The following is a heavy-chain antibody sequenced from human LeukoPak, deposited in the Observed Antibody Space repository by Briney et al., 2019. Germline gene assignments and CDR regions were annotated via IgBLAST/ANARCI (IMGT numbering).Heavy chain of an antibody. D-gene: IGHD5-18*01. CDR1: GYTFTGYY. J-gene: IGHJ4*02. Sequence: ASVKVSCKASGYTFTGYYMHWVRQAPGQGLEWMGWINPNSGGTNYAQKFQGRVTMTRDTSISTAYMELSRLRSDDTAVYYCARGHTAMVFYFDYWGQGTLVTVSS. CDR2: INPNSGGT. CDR3: ARGHTAMVFYFDY. V-gene: IGHV1-2*02.